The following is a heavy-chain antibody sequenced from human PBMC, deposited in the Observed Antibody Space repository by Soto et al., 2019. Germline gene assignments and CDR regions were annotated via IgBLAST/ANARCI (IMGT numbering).Heavy chain of an antibody. D-gene: IGHD6-13*01. Sequence: NPSETLSLTCTVSGGSISSSSYYWGWIRQPPGKGLEWIGSIYYSGSTYYNPSLKSRVTISVDTSKNQFSLKLGSVTAADTAVYYCARLRLGQYSSSSPAYYYYGMDVWGQGTTVTSP. CDR1: GGSISSSSYY. V-gene: IGHV4-39*01. J-gene: IGHJ6*02. CDR2: IYYSGST. CDR3: ARLRLGQYSSSSPAYYYYGMDV.